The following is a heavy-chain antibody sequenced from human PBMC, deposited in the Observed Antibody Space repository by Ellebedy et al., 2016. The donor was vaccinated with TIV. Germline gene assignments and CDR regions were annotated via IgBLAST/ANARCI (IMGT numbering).Heavy chain of an antibody. D-gene: IGHD6-6*01. CDR1: GYTFTDYY. V-gene: IGHV1-2*02. CDR2: VNPNSGDT. Sequence: ASVKVSXXASGYTFTDYYMHWVRQAPGQGLEWMGWVNPNSGDTKYSQKFQGRVTMTRDTSISTAYMELSRPRSGDTAVYYCAREFSTSSSWDYWGQGTLVTVSS. CDR3: AREFSTSSSWDY. J-gene: IGHJ4*02.